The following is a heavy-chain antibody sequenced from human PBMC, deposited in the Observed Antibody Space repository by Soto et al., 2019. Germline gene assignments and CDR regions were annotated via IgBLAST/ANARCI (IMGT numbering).Heavy chain of an antibody. CDR3: AKDKLGTVADFFDY. J-gene: IGHJ4*02. V-gene: IGHV3-23*01. CDR2: TSGSGGST. Sequence: GGSLRLSCAASGFTFSSYVMSWVRQAPGKGLEWVSSTSGSGGSTYYADSVKGRFTISRDNSKNTLYLQMNSLRAEDTAVYYCAKDKLGTVADFFDYWGQGTLVTVSS. CDR1: GFTFSSYV. D-gene: IGHD1-1*01.